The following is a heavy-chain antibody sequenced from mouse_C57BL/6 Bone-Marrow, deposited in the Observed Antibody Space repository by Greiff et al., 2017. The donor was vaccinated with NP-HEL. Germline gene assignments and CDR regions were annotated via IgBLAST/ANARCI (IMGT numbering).Heavy chain of an antibody. J-gene: IGHJ4*01. Sequence: EVQLVESGGGLVKPGGSLKLSCAASGFTFSDSGMHWVRQAPEKGLEWIAYISSGSRTIYYADTVKGRFTIARDNAKNILFLQMTSLNSEDTAFYYCARRYYGKVDYAMDYWGQGTSVTVSS. D-gene: IGHD2-1*01. CDR3: ARRYYGKVDYAMDY. CDR2: ISSGSRTI. V-gene: IGHV5-17*01. CDR1: GFTFSDSG.